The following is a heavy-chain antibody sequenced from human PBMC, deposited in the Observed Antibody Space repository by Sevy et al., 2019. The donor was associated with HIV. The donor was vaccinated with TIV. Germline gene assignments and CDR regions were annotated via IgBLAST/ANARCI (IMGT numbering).Heavy chain of an antibody. CDR3: ARDKIHYDYVWGGYTGVIGY. CDR2: IWYDGSNK. J-gene: IGHJ4*02. Sequence: GGSLRLSCAASGFTFSSYGMHWVRQAPGKGLEWVAVIWYDGSNKYYADSVKGRFTISRDNSKNTLYLQMNSLRAEDTAVYYCARDKIHYDYVWGGYTGVIGYWGQGTLVTVSS. V-gene: IGHV3-33*01. CDR1: GFTFSSYG. D-gene: IGHD3-16*01.